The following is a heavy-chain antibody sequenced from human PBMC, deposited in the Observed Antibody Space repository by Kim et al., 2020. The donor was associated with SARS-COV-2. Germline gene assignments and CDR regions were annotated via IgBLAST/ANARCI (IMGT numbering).Heavy chain of an antibody. V-gene: IGHV3-74*01. Sequence: GGSLRLSCTASGFTFTNYWIHWVRQIPGKGPVWISSVGGGGGSRYYAGSVKGRFTTSRDNAKSMVYLQMNSLRVDDTAIYYCTSIFEYWGRGALVTGS. J-gene: IGHJ4*02. CDR3: TSIFEY. CDR2: VGGGGGSR. D-gene: IGHD3-3*02. CDR1: GFTFTNYW.